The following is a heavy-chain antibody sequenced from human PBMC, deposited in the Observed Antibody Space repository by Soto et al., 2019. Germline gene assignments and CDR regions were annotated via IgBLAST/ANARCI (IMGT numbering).Heavy chain of an antibody. J-gene: IGHJ4*02. D-gene: IGHD6-25*01. CDR1: GFTFSSYG. Sequence: GRSLRLSCAASGFTFSSYGMHWVRQAPGKGLEWVAVISYDGSNKYYADSVKGRFTISRDNSKNTLYLQMNSLRAEDTAVYYCAKDRGHRLAVDYWGQGTLVTVSS. CDR2: ISYDGSNK. CDR3: AKDRGHRLAVDY. V-gene: IGHV3-30*18.